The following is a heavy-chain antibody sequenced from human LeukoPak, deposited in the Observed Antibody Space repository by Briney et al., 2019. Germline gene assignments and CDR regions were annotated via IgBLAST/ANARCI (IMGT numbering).Heavy chain of an antibody. CDR3: ARAGPSSSWHQFDY. CDR1: EFSVGSNY. V-gene: IGHV3-66*01. J-gene: IGHJ4*02. Sequence: GGSLRLSCAASEFSVGSNYMTWVRQAPGKVLEWVSLIYSGGRTYYADSVKGRFTISRDNSKNTLYIQMNRLRAEDTAVYYCARAGPSSSWHQFDYWGQGTLVTVSS. D-gene: IGHD6-13*01. CDR2: IYSGGRT.